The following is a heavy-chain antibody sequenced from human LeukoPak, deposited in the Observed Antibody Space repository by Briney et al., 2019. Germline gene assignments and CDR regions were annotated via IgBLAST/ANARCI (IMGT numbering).Heavy chain of an antibody. D-gene: IGHD6-6*01. V-gene: IGHV4-59*12. CDR1: GGSINNYY. Sequence: SETLSLTCTVSGGSINNYYLSWIRQPPGKGLEWMGYIIYSGSTNYNPSLKSRVTISVDTSKNQFSLKLSTVTAADTAVYYCAREYSSSSDNFDYWGQGTLVTVSS. CDR2: IIYSGST. J-gene: IGHJ4*02. CDR3: AREYSSSSDNFDY.